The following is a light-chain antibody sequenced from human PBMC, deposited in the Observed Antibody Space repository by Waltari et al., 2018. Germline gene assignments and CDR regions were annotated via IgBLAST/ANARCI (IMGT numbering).Light chain of an antibody. Sequence: VLTQSPGTLSLSPGERATLSCRASQSVTTNQLAWYQQKPGQAPRLLIYGATSRATGIPDRFSGSGSGTDFTLTISRLEPEDFAVYYCQQYDTTRT. CDR3: QQYDTTRT. CDR1: QSVTTNQ. J-gene: IGKJ1*01. CDR2: GAT. V-gene: IGKV3-20*01.